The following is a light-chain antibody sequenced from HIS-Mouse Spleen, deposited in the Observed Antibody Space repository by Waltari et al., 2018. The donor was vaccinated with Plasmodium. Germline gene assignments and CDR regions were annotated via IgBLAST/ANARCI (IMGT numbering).Light chain of an antibody. V-gene: IGLV2-8*01. Sequence: QSALTQPPSASGSPGQSVTISCTGTSSDVGGYNYVSWYQQHPGKAPKLMIYVVSKRPSWGPDRCSGSKSGNTASLTVSGLQAEDEADYYCSSYAGSNNLVFGGGTKLTVL. CDR2: VVS. CDR3: SSYAGSNNLV. CDR1: SSDVGGYNY. J-gene: IGLJ2*01.